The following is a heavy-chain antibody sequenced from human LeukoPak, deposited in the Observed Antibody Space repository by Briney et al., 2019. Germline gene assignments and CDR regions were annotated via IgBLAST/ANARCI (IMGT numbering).Heavy chain of an antibody. D-gene: IGHD2-15*01. Sequence: GASVKVSCKASGYTFTGYYMHWVRQAPGQGREWMGWINPNSGGTNYAQKFQGRVTMTRDTSISTAYMELRRLRSDDTAVYYCARDDCSGGSCYWFDPWGQGTLVTVSS. CDR1: GYTFTGYY. V-gene: IGHV1-2*02. CDR3: ARDDCSGGSCYWFDP. CDR2: INPNSGGT. J-gene: IGHJ5*02.